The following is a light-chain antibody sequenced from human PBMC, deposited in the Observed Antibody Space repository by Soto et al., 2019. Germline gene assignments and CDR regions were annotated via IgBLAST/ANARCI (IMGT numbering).Light chain of an antibody. CDR1: QSVSSN. V-gene: IGKV3-15*01. J-gene: IGKJ4*01. Sequence: EVVMTQSPATLSVSPGERATLSCRASQSVSSNLAWYQQKPGQAPRLLIYDTSTRATGVPTRFSGSRSGAEFTLTTNSLQSEDFAVYYCQPYNNWPLTFGGGTKVDIK. CDR2: DTS. CDR3: QPYNNWPLT.